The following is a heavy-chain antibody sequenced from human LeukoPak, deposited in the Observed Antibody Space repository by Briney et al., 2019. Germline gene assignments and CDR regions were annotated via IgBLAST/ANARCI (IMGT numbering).Heavy chain of an antibody. V-gene: IGHV4-59*08. D-gene: IGHD6-13*01. CDR2: IYYSGST. Sequence: NPSETLSLTCTVSGGSISSYYWSWIRQPPGKGLEWIGYIYYSGSTNYSPSLKSRVTISVDTSKNQFSLKLSSVTAADTAVYYCARLASSWYQYYYYYYGMDVWGQGTTVTVSS. CDR3: ARLASSWYQYYYYYYGMDV. J-gene: IGHJ6*02. CDR1: GGSISSYY.